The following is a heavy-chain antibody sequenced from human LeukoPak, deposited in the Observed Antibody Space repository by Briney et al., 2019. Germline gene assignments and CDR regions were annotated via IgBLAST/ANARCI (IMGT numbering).Heavy chain of an antibody. Sequence: GGSLRLSCAASGFTFSRYSMNWVRQAPGKGLEWVSSISSSSSYIYYADSVKGRFTISRDNAKNSLYLQMNSLRAEDTAVYYCASPPHYYYYYYMDVWGKGTTVTVSS. V-gene: IGHV3-21*01. CDR3: ASPPHYYYYYYMDV. CDR1: GFTFSRYS. J-gene: IGHJ6*03. CDR2: ISSSSSYI.